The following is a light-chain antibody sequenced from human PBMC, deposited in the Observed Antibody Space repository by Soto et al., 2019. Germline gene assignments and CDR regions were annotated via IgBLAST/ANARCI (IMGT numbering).Light chain of an antibody. Sequence: EIVLTQSPGTLPFSPGERATLSCRASQSVSSSYLAWYQQKPGQAPRLLIYGASSKATGIPNWFSGSGSGTDFTLTISRLEPEDFAVYYCQQYGSSPWTFGQGTKVEIK. V-gene: IGKV3-20*01. CDR3: QQYGSSPWT. CDR1: QSVSSSY. J-gene: IGKJ1*01. CDR2: GAS.